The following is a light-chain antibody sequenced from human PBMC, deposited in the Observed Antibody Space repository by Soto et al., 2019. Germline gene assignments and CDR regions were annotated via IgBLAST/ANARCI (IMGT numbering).Light chain of an antibody. CDR1: QSVSSSF. CDR2: AAS. V-gene: IGKV3-20*01. CDR3: QQHSSSPLT. J-gene: IGKJ1*01. Sequence: DIVLTQSPASLSLSPGERATLSCRASQSVSSSFLAWYQKKPGQAPRLLIYAASSRDTGIPDRFSGSGSVTDFTLTISRLEPEDFALYYCQQHSSSPLTFGRGTKVEIK.